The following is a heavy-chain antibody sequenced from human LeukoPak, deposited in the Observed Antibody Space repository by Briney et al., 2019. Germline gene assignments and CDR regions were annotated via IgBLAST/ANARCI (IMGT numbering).Heavy chain of an antibody. Sequence: LSGGSLRLSCAASGFTFSSYSMNWVRQAPGKGLEWVSYITSGSSTIYYADSVKGRFTISRDNAKNSLFLQMNSLRAEDTAVYYCARDGGGDYWGQGTLVTVSS. CDR1: GFTFSSYS. V-gene: IGHV3-48*01. CDR3: ARDGGGDY. CDR2: ITSGSSTI. D-gene: IGHD3-16*01. J-gene: IGHJ4*02.